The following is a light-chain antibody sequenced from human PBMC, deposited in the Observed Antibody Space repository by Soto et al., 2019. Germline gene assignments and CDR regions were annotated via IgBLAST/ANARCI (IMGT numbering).Light chain of an antibody. V-gene: IGLV1-47*01. CDR2: RNT. Sequence: QSVLTQPPSVSGTPGQTVTISCSGSRSNIGNNYVCWYQQLPGAAPKLLIYRNTQRPSGVPDRFSGSKSGTAASLAISGLRSEDEADYFCEAWDDSLSGHVFGTGTKVTVL. CDR3: EAWDDSLSGHV. J-gene: IGLJ1*01. CDR1: RSNIGNNY.